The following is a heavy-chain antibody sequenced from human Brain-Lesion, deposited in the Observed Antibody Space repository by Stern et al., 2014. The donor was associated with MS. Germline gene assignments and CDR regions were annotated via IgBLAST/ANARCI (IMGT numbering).Heavy chain of an antibody. Sequence: EVQLGESGAEVKKPGESLKISCKGSGYRVTSNWSGWVRQMPGKGLEGRGIILPGDSDTRSSPSFQGQVTISADKSISTAYLQWSSLQASDTAMYYCARRGDSSSSGFDYWGQGTLVIVSS. D-gene: IGHD6-6*01. CDR2: ILPGDSDT. CDR1: GYRVTSNW. J-gene: IGHJ4*02. CDR3: ARRGDSSSSGFDY. V-gene: IGHV5-51*01.